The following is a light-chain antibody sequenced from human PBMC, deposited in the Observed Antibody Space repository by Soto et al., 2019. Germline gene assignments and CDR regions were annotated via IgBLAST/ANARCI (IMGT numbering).Light chain of an antibody. CDR2: DVS. Sequence: QSVLTQPASVSGSPGQSITISCTGTSSDVGGYNYVSWYQQHPGKAPKLMIYDVSNRPSGVSNRFSGSKSGNTASLTISGLQAEDEADYYCSSYTSGGFGTGTRVTVL. J-gene: IGLJ1*01. CDR3: SSYTSGG. CDR1: SSDVGGYNY. V-gene: IGLV2-14*01.